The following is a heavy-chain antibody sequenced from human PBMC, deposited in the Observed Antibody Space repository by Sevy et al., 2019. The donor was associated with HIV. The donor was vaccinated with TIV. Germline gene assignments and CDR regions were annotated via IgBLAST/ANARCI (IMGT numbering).Heavy chain of an antibody. J-gene: IGHJ4*02. D-gene: IGHD4-17*01. Sequence: GGSLRLSCTASGFTFSSYEMNWVRQAPGKGLEWVSYISNSGSTIHCSDSVKGRFTISRDNAKNLLYLQMNSLRAEDTAVYYCARDLPPSATTVPHFDYWGRGTLVTVSS. V-gene: IGHV3-48*03. CDR3: ARDLPPSATTVPHFDY. CDR2: ISNSGSTI. CDR1: GFTFSSYE.